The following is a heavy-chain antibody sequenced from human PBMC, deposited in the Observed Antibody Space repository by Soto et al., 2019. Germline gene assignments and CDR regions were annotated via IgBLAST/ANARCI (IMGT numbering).Heavy chain of an antibody. CDR2: IYHNGSP. CDR3: ARVPDV. V-gene: IGHV4-30-2*01. CDR1: GGSMSSGCYS. Sequence: SETLSLTCAVSGGSMSSGCYSWSWIRQPPGKGLEWNGYIYHNGSPYYNPSLKSRVTISVDRSKNQFSPKLSSVTAADTAVYYCARVPDVWGQGTTVTVS. J-gene: IGHJ6*02.